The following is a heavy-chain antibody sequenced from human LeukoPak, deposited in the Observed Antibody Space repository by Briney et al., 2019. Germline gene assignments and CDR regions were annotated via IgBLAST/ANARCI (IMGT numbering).Heavy chain of an antibody. CDR2: INPNSGGT. CDR3: AREAAAAGENYFDY. CDR1: GYTFTGCY. D-gene: IGHD6-13*01. V-gene: IGHV1-2*02. J-gene: IGHJ4*02. Sequence: WASVKVSCKASGYTFTGCYMHWVRQAPGQGLEWMGWINPNSGGTNYAQKFQGRVTMTRDTSISTAYMELSRLRSDDTAVYYCAREAAAAGENYFDYWGQGTLVTVSS.